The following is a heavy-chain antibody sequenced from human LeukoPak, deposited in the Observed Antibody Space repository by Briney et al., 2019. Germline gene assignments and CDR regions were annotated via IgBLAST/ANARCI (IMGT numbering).Heavy chain of an antibody. J-gene: IGHJ4*02. CDR2: ISGGGGST. CDR1: AFIFSGHW. V-gene: IGHV3-23*01. CDR3: AKGGKWDVTPFDY. D-gene: IGHD1-26*01. Sequence: GGSLRLSCEGSAFIFSGHWMNWVRQAPGKGLEWVSTISGGGGSTYYADSVKGRFTISRDNSKNTLYLQVNSLRAEDTAVYYCAKGGKWDVTPFDYWGQGTLVTVSS.